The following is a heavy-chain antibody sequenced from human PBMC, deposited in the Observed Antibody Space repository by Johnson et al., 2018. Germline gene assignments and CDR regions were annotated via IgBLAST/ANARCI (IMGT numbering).Heavy chain of an antibody. CDR2: ISVRMSST. J-gene: IGHJ1*01. CDR1: GFTFSNYA. Sequence: VQLVQAGGGVVQPGRSLGLSCSASGFTFSNYAMTWVRQAPGKGREWVSLISVRMSSTYYADPGKGRFTIYRDNAENSLYLPINSLRAEDTAVHYCAGDLGCRAGSCYSGYFQHWGQGTLVTVSS. CDR3: AGDLGCRAGSCYSGYFQH. D-gene: IGHD2-15*01. V-gene: IGHV3-21*04.